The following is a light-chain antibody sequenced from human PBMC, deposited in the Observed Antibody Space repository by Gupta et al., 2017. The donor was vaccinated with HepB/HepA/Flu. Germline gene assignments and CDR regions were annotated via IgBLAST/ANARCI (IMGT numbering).Light chain of an antibody. CDR1: SSNIGSNY. Sequence: QSVLTQPPSASGTPGQRVTISCSGSSSNIGSNYVYWYQQHPGTAPNLLIYRNNQRSSGAPDGFSGAKSGTSATLATSVLRAEDEADYYCAAWDASPSGRVFGGGTKLTVL. J-gene: IGLJ3*02. V-gene: IGLV1-47*01. CDR2: RNN. CDR3: AAWDASPSGRV.